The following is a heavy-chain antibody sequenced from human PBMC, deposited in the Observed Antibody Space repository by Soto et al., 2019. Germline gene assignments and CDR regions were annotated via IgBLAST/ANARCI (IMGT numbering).Heavy chain of an antibody. V-gene: IGHV3-21*01. CDR2: ISSSSMYI. CDR1: GFPFDTYK. D-gene: IGHD6-19*01. CDR3: ARDNGRSSGWGSYYYYGMDV. J-gene: IGHJ6*02. Sequence: GGSLRLSCAASGFPFDTYKMNWVRQAPGKGLEWVSSISSSSMYIYYADSLKGRFTISRDNAKNSLYLQMNSLRAEDTAVYYCARDNGRSSGWGSYYYYGMDVWGQGTTVTVSS.